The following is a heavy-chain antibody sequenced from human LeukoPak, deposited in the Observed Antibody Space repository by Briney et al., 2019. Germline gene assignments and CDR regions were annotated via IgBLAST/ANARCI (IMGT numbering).Heavy chain of an antibody. CDR1: GGSISTYD. Sequence: SDTLSLTCTVSGGSISTYDWSWIRQPPGKALEWIGYIYTSGSTNYNPSLKSRVTISVDTSKNQFSLKLSSVTAADTAVYYCAGYDFWSAEHRYYMDVWGKGTTVTVSS. CDR3: AGYDFWSAEHRYYMDV. J-gene: IGHJ6*03. CDR2: IYTSGST. D-gene: IGHD3-3*01. V-gene: IGHV4-4*09.